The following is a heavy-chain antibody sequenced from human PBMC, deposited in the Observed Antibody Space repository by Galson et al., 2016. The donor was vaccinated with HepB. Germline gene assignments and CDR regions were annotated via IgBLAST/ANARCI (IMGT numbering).Heavy chain of an antibody. J-gene: IGHJ4*02. CDR1: RFTFSRYG. CDR3: ARDRPTGDSRAWYDALDY. CDR2: IWYDGSNK. Sequence: SLRLSCAASRFTFSRYGMHWVRQAPGKGLEWVAGIWYDGSNKYYADSVKGRFTISRDNSKNTLYLQMNSLRVEDTAVYYCARDRPTGDSRAWYDALDYWGQGAPVTISS. D-gene: IGHD6-19*01. V-gene: IGHV3-33*01.